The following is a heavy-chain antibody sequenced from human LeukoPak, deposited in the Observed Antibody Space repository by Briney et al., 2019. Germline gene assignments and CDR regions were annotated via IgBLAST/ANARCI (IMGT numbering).Heavy chain of an antibody. CDR2: INPSGGST. Sequence: ASVKVSCKASGYIFTGYYMHWVRQAPGQGLEWMGVINPSGGSTSFAQKFQARLTMTRDTSTSTVYMELSGLSSEDTAVYYCAREIVVVPSAMGFDPWGQGTLVTVSS. CDR3: AREIVVVPSAMGFDP. V-gene: IGHV1-46*01. CDR1: GYIFTGYY. J-gene: IGHJ5*02. D-gene: IGHD2-2*01.